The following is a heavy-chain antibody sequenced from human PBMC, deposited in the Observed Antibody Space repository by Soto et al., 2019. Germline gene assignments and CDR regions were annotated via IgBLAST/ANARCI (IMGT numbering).Heavy chain of an antibody. J-gene: IGHJ4*02. CDR1: GGSISSGGYY. D-gene: IGHD2-2*01. CDR3: ARVHSSTSGEMDY. CDR2: IYYSGST. V-gene: IGHV4-31*03. Sequence: PSETLSLTCTVSGGSISSGGYYWSWIRQHPGKGLEWIGYIYYSGSTYYNPSLKSRVTISVDTSKNQFSLKLSSVTAADTAVYYCARVHSSTSGEMDYWGQGTLVNVSS.